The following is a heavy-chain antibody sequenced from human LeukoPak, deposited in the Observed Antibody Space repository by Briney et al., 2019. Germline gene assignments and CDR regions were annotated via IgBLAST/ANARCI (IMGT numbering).Heavy chain of an antibody. CDR3: ARGPDLGELSYYFDY. J-gene: IGHJ4*02. CDR2: IYPADSDT. D-gene: IGHD3-16*02. CDR1: GYSFMSYW. Sequence: RGESLKISCKGSGYSFMSYWIGWVRPMPGKGLEWMGVIYPADSDTRYSPSFQGQVTISADKSINTAYLQWSSLKASDTAMYYCARGPDLGELSYYFDYWGQGTLVTVSS. V-gene: IGHV5-51*01.